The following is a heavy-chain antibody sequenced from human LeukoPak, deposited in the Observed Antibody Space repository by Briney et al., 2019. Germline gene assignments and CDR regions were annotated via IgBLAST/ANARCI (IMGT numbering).Heavy chain of an antibody. CDR3: AKATHDSSGYYYFGY. J-gene: IGHJ4*02. CDR1: GFTFSSYA. Sequence: GGSLRLSCAASGFTFSSYAMSWVRQAPGKGLEWVSAISGSGGSTYYADSVKGRFTIPRDNSKNTLYLQMSSLRAEDTAVYYCAKATHDSSGYYYFGYWGQGTLVTVSS. D-gene: IGHD3-22*01. V-gene: IGHV3-23*01. CDR2: ISGSGGST.